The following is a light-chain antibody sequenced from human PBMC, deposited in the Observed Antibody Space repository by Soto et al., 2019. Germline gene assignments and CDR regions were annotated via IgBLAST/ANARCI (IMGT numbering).Light chain of an antibody. CDR2: DVD. CDR1: SSDIGAHNH. J-gene: IGLJ3*02. V-gene: IGLV2-11*01. Sequence: QSALTQPRSVSGSPGQSVTISCTGSSSDIGAHNHVSWYQQHPGKAPRLILYDVDKRPSGVPDRFSGSKSGSTASLTISGLQPEDEAYYHCCSCGSSPDWMFGGGTKLTVL. CDR3: CSCGSSPDWM.